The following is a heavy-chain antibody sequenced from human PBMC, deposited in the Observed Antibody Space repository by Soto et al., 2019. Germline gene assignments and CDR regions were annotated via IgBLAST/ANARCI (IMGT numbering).Heavy chain of an antibody. D-gene: IGHD3-10*01. CDR3: ARGAVVNLVRGIMGGNWFDP. CDR1: GASIISRDYY. J-gene: IGHJ5*02. CDR2: IYHTGAT. Sequence: QVQLQESGPGLVKPSQTLSLTCTVSGASIISRDYYWTWIRQPPGKGLEWIGHIYHTGATYYNPSLESRAIMSVDTSNNQFSLKLSSVTAADTAVFYCARGAVVNLVRGIMGGNWFDPWGQGTLVTVSS. V-gene: IGHV4-30-4*01.